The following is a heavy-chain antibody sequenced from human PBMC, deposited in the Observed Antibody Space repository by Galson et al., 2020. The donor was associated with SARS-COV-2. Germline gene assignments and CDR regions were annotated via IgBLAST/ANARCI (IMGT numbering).Heavy chain of an antibody. D-gene: IGHD3-3*01. V-gene: IGHV3-23*01. CDR1: GFTFSSYA. J-gene: IGHJ4*02. Sequence: TGGSLRLSCAASGFTFSSYAMSWVRQAPGKGLEWVSAISGSGGSTYYADSVKGRFTISRENSKNTLYLQMNSLRDEDTAVYYCAKDPHYDFWSGYYFSTWGQGTMVTVSS. CDR2: ISGSGGST. CDR3: AKDPHYDFWSGYYFST.